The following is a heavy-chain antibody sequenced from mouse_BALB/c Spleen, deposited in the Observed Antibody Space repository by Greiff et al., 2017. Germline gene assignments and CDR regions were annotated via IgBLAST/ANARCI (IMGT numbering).Heavy chain of an antibody. Sequence: VKLMESGPGLVAPSQSLSITCTVSGFSLTSYGVHWVRQPPGKGLEWLGVIWAGGSTNYNSALMSRLSISKDNSKSQVFLKMNSLQTDDTAMYYCAREGNYSYAMDYWGQGTSVTVSS. CDR3: AREGNYSYAMDY. CDR2: IWAGGST. CDR1: GFSLTSYG. D-gene: IGHD2-1*01. J-gene: IGHJ4*01. V-gene: IGHV2-9*02.